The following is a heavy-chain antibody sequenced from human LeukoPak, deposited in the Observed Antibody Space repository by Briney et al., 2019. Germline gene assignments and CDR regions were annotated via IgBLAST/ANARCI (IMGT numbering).Heavy chain of an antibody. J-gene: IGHJ4*02. V-gene: IGHV3-7*01. Sequence: SGGSLRLSCVASGFPFSNFWMSWLRQTPGKGLEWVANINEDETERYYVASVEGRFTVSRDNGKNSLYLQMNGLRAEDSAVFYLARARTATYNVFADFWGQGTLVTVSS. CDR3: ARARTATYNVFADF. CDR2: INEDETER. CDR1: GFPFSNFW. D-gene: IGHD3-3*01.